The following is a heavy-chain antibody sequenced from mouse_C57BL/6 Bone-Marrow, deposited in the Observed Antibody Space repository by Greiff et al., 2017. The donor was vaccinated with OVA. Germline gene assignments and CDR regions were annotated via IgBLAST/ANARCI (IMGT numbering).Heavy chain of an antibody. CDR3: ALTTVVARYFDV. CDR1: GYTFTSYW. D-gene: IGHD1-1*01. V-gene: IGHV1-69*01. J-gene: IGHJ1*03. Sequence: QVHVKQPGAELVMPGASVKLSCKASGYTFTSYWMHWVKQRPGQGLEWIGEIDPSDSYTNYNQKFKGKSTLTVDKSSSTAYMQLSSLTSEDSAVYYCALTTVVARYFDVWGTGTTVTVSS. CDR2: IDPSDSYT.